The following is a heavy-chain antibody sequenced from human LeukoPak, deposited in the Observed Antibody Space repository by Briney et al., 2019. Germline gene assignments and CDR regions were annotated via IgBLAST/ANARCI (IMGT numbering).Heavy chain of an antibody. CDR1: GFTFSSYS. J-gene: IGHJ4*02. Sequence: GGSLRLSCAASGFTFSSYSMNWVRQAPGKGLEWVSSISSSSSYIYYADSVKGRFTVSRDNAKNSLYLQMNSLRAEDTAVYYCASERPSSSWYDYWGQGTLVTVSS. CDR3: ASERPSSSWYDY. V-gene: IGHV3-21*01. D-gene: IGHD6-13*01. CDR2: ISSSSSYI.